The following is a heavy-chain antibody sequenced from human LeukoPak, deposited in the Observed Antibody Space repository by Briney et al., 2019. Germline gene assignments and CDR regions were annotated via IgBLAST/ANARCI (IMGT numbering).Heavy chain of an antibody. Sequence: SETLSLTCTVSGGSISSSSYYWGWVRQPPGKGLEWIGSIYYSGSTYYNPSLKSRVTISVDTSKNQFSLKLSSVTAADTAVYYCARVPTWYFDYWGQGTLVTVSS. CDR1: GGSISSSSYY. J-gene: IGHJ4*02. V-gene: IGHV4-39*07. CDR3: ARVPTWYFDY. CDR2: IYYSGST. D-gene: IGHD3-16*01.